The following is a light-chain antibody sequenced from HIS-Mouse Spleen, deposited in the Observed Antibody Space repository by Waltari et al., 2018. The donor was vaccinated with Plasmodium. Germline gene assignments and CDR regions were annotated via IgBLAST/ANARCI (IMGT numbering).Light chain of an antibody. J-gene: IGKJ3*01. Sequence: DIVMTQSPATLSVSPVERATLSCRASQSVRSNLAWYQQKPGQAPRLLIYGASTRATGIPARFSGSGSGTEFTLTISSLQSEDFAVYYCQQYNNWSFTFGPGTKVDIK. V-gene: IGKV3-15*01. CDR3: QQYNNWSFT. CDR1: QSVRSN. CDR2: GAS.